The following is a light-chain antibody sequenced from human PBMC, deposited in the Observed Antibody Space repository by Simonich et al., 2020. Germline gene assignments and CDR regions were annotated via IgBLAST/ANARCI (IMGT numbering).Light chain of an antibody. CDR2: EVN. V-gene: IGLV6-57*03. CDR1: SGSIASND. Sequence: NFMLTQPHSVSESPGKTVTISCTRSSGSIASNDVQWYQHRPGSAPTTLIYEVNQRPSGVPDRFSGSIDRSSNSASLTISGLKTEDEADYYCQSYDSSNWVFGGGTKLTVL. J-gene: IGLJ3*02. CDR3: QSYDSSNWV.